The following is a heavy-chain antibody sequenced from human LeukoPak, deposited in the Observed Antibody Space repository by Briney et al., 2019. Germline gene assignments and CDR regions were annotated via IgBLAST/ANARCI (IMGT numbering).Heavy chain of an antibody. J-gene: IGHJ4*02. D-gene: IGHD6-13*01. Sequence: SETLSLTCAVYGGSFSGYYWNWIRQPPGKGLEWIGEINHSGSTNYNPSLKSRVTISVDTSKNQFSLKLSSVTAADTAVYYCARRPAGIAARPFDYWGQGTLVTVSS. CDR2: INHSGST. CDR1: GGSFSGYY. V-gene: IGHV4-34*01. CDR3: ARRPAGIAARPFDY.